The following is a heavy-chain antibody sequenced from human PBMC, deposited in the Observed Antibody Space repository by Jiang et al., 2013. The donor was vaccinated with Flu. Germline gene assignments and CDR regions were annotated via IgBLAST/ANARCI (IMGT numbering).Heavy chain of an antibody. Sequence: CTVSGGSISSYYWSWIRQPPGKGLECIGYIYYRGSTHYNPSLKSRVTISVDSSKNQFSLKLSSVTAADTAVYYCARLLSNTVVTQPYYFDYWGQGTLVTVSS. D-gene: IGHD2-21*02. V-gene: IGHV4-59*08. J-gene: IGHJ4*02. CDR1: GGSISSYY. CDR3: ARLLSNTVVTQPYYFDY. CDR2: IYYRGST.